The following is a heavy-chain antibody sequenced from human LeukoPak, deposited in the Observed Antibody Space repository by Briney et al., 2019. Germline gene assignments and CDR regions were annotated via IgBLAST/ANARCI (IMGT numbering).Heavy chain of an antibody. CDR3: GKGSYSGDCSPTGDDY. CDR1: GYTFRSYA. CDR2: ISGSGGGT. J-gene: IGHJ4*02. Sequence: GGSLRLSCAASGYTFRSYAMSWARLAPGKGLEWVSTISGSGGGTWYPDCVKGRFTIFRDNSKNTLWLHMTSLGAEDTDIYYCGKGSYSGDCSPTGDDYWGQGTLVTVSS. D-gene: IGHD3-10*01. V-gene: IGHV3-23*01.